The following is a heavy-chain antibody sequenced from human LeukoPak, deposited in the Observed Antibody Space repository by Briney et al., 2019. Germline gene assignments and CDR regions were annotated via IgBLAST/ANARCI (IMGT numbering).Heavy chain of an antibody. J-gene: IGHJ6*02. CDR1: GGSISSYY. V-gene: IGHV4-4*07. D-gene: IGHD1-7*01. CDR3: AREREYNWNYLVGPYYYYGMDV. Sequence: SETLSLTCTVSGGSISSYYWSWIRQPAGKGLEWIGRIYTSGSTNYNHSLKSRVTMSVDTSKNQCSLKLRSVTAADTAVYYCAREREYNWNYLVGPYYYYGMDVWGQGTTVTVSS. CDR2: IYTSGST.